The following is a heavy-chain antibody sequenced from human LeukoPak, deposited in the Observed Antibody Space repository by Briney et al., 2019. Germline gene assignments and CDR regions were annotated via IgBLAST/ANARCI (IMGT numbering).Heavy chain of an antibody. J-gene: IGHJ4*02. CDR2: ISTSSSHI. CDR1: GFTFSDYK. CDR3: ARVYSTSWYPFDY. Sequence: GGSLRLSCAASGFTFSDYKMNWVRQAPGKGLEWVSSISTSSSHIYYADAVKGRFTISRDNAKNSLFLQMNSLRAEDTAICYCARVYSTSWYPFDYWGQGTLVTVSS. V-gene: IGHV3-21*01. D-gene: IGHD6-13*01.